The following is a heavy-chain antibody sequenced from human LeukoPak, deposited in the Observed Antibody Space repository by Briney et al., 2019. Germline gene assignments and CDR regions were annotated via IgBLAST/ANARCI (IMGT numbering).Heavy chain of an antibody. J-gene: IGHJ4*02. CDR2: IIPIFGTA. CDR1: GGTFGSYA. D-gene: IGHD6-19*01. CDR3: AREASVAADPLDY. V-gene: IGHV1-69*01. Sequence: ASVKVSCKASGGTFGSYAISWVRQAPGQGLEWMGGIIPIFGTANYAQKFQGRVTITADESTSTAYMELSSLRSEDTAVYYCAREASVAADPLDYWGQGTLVTVSS.